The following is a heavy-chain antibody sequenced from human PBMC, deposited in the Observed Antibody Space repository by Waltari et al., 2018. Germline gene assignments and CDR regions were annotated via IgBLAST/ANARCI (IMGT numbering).Heavy chain of an antibody. CDR1: GGSISSSSYY. J-gene: IGHJ4*02. CDR3: VRHVQVWIVPAAMGDY. D-gene: IGHD2-2*01. V-gene: IGHV4-39*01. CDR2: IYYSGST. Sequence: QLQLQESGPGLVKPSETLSLTCTVSGGSISSSSYYWGWIRQPPGKGLEWIGSIYYSGSTYYNPSLKSRVTISVDTSKNQFSLKLSSVTAADTAVYYCVRHVQVWIVPAAMGDYWGQGTLVTVSS.